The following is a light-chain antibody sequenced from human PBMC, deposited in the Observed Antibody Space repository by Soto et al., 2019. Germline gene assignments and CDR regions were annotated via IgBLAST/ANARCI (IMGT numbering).Light chain of an antibody. CDR2: CAS. CDR3: QQYRA. CDR1: QSVSSSY. J-gene: IGKJ2*01. V-gene: IGKV3-20*01. Sequence: EIVLTQSPGTLSLSPGQRVTLSCRASQSVSSSYLARYQQKPGQAPSLLIFCASSIATGIPDRFSGSGSGSAFTLSISRLEPEDSAVYDYQQYRAFRQRTKLESK.